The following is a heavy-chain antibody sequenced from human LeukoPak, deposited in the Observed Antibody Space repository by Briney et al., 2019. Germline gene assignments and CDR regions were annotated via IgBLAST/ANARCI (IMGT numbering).Heavy chain of an antibody. V-gene: IGHV1-24*01. CDR1: GGTLTSYA. CDR3: ATDDDFDP. Sequence: ASVKVSCKASGGTLTSYAISWVRQAPGQGLEWMGGFDPEDGETIYAQKFQGRVTMTEDTSTDTAYMELSSLRSEDTAVYYCATDDDFDPWGQGTLVTVSS. CDR2: FDPEDGET. J-gene: IGHJ5*02. D-gene: IGHD3-3*01.